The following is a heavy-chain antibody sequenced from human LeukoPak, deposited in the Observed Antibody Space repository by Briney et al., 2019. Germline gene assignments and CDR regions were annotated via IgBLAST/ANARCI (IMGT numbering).Heavy chain of an antibody. D-gene: IGHD6-13*01. V-gene: IGHV4-61*02. Sequence: SQTLSLTCTVSGGSISSGSYYWGWIRQPAGKGLEWIGRIYTSGSTNYNPSLKSRVTISVDTSKNQFSLKLSSVTAADTAVYYCARASNGYSSSWYDLSPEPNPYYYMDVWGKGTTVTVSS. CDR3: ARASNGYSSSWYDLSPEPNPYYYMDV. J-gene: IGHJ6*03. CDR2: IYTSGST. CDR1: GGSISSGSYY.